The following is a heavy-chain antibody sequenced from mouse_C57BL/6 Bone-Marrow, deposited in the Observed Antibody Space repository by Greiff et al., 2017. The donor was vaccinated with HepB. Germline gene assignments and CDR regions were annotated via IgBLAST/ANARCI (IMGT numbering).Heavy chain of an antibody. J-gene: IGHJ1*03. CDR2: ISSGGSYT. CDR3: AESGYFDV. V-gene: IGHV5-6*01. Sequence: EVMLVESGGDLVKPGGSLKLSCAASGFTFSSYGMSWVRQTPDKRLEWVATISSGGSYTYYPDSVKGRFTISRDNAKNTLYLQMSSLKSEDTAMYYCAESGYFDVWGTGTTVTVSS. CDR1: GFTFSSYG.